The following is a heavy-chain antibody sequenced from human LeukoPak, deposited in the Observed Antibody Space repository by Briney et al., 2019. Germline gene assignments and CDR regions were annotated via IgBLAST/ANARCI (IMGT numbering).Heavy chain of an antibody. CDR3: AKDKGTGSGWYGLDY. V-gene: IGHV3-30*02. J-gene: IGHJ4*02. Sequence: GGSLSLSCATSGFTFSHYGFHWVRQAPGKGLEWVTFMRHDGSDISYAESVKGRFTISRDNSKNTLYLQMSTLRADDTAIYYCAKDKGTGSGWYGLDYWGQGILVTVSS. CDR1: GFTFSHYG. D-gene: IGHD6-19*01. CDR2: MRHDGSDI.